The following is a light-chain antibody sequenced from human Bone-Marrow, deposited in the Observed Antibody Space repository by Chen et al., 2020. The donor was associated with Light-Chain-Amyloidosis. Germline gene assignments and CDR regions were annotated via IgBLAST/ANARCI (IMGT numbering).Light chain of an antibody. CDR2: THN. CDR1: SSNIGINY. CDR3: AAWDGSQSGTV. J-gene: IGLJ1*01. Sequence: QSVLTQPPSASGTPGQRVTISCSGASSNIGINYVYWYQHFPGAAPKLLIHTHNHRPSGVPHPFSASKSAVSSFHAHSGLRSEDEADYYAAAWDGSQSGTVVGTGTMDIVL. V-gene: IGLV1-47*01.